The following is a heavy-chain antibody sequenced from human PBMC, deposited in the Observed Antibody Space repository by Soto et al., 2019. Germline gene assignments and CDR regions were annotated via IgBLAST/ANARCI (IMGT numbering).Heavy chain of an antibody. CDR3: ARAYISGCVDY. V-gene: IGHV3-13*01. CDR1: GFTFSTYD. Sequence: EVQLVESGGGLVQPGGSLRLSCAASGFTFSTYDMHWVRQPTGKGLEWVSAIGTAGDTYYPDSVRGRFTISRENAKNSLYLQMNSLRAEDTAVYYCARAYISGCVDYWGQGTLVTVSP. D-gene: IGHD6-19*01. J-gene: IGHJ4*02. CDR2: IGTAGDT.